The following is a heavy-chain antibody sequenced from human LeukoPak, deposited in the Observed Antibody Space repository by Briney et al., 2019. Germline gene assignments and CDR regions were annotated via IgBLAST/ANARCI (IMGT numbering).Heavy chain of an antibody. D-gene: IGHD6-19*01. Sequence: GGSLRLSCPAYGFTFSDYYMSWIRQAPWKGLEWVSYISGSGTTVYYADSVKGRFTISRDNANISLYLQMNSLRAEDTAMYYCARVQRWPTWFDYWGQGTLVTVSS. J-gene: IGHJ4*02. CDR1: GFTFSDYY. CDR2: ISGSGTTV. V-gene: IGHV3-11*04. CDR3: ARVQRWPTWFDY.